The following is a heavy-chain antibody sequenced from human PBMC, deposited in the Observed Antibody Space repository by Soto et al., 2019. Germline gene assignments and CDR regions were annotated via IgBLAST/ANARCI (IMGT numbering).Heavy chain of an antibody. J-gene: IGHJ4*02. CDR3: TRDIFRTITTIDY. CDR1: GFDFHDHA. V-gene: IGHV3-9*01. D-gene: IGHD2-21*01. CDR2: ISWSGGYI. Sequence: EVQLVESGGGLAQPGRSLRLSCAASGFDFHDHAMNWVRQAPGKGLEWVAGISWSGGYIGYADSVKGRFTISRDNDKNSLYLQMSSLRPEDTALYYCTRDIFRTITTIDYWGQGTLVTVSS.